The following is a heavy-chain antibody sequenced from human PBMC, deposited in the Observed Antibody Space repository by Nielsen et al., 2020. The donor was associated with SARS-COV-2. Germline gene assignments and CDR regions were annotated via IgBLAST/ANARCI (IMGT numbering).Heavy chain of an antibody. D-gene: IGHD3-22*01. CDR2: IYYSGST. V-gene: IGHV4-39*01. CDR1: GGSISSYY. Sequence: SETLSLTCTVSGGSISSYYWGWIRQPPGKGLEWIGSIYYSGSTYYNPSLKSRVTISVDTSKNQFSLKLSSVTAADTAVYYCASNYDSSGYYYSYWGQGTLVTVSS. J-gene: IGHJ4*02. CDR3: ASNYDSSGYYYSY.